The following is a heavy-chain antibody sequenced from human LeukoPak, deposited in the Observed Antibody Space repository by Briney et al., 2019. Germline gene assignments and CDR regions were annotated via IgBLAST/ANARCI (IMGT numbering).Heavy chain of an antibody. CDR2: IYHSGST. D-gene: IGHD4-23*01. CDR1: GGSISSGGYY. V-gene: IGHV4-30-2*01. CDR3: ARVKTVVNYNWFDP. Sequence: PSQTLSLTCTVSGGSISSGGYYWSWIRQPPGKGLEWIAYIYHSGSTYYNPSLKSRVTISVDRSKNQFSLKLSSVTAADTAVYYCARVKTVVNYNWFDPWGQGTLVTVSS. J-gene: IGHJ5*02.